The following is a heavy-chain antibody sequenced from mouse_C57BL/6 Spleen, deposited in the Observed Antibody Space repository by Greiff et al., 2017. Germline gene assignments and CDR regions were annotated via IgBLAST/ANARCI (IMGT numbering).Heavy chain of an antibody. CDR1: GYSITSGYY. V-gene: IGHV3-6*01. CDR3: ARASYSNLYAMDY. J-gene: IGHJ4*01. CDR2: ISYDGSN. D-gene: IGHD2-5*01. Sequence: EVKLVESGPGLVKPSQSLSLTCSVTGYSITSGYYWNWIRQFPGNKLEWMGYISYDGSNNYNPSLKNRISITRDTSKNQFFLKLNSVTTEDTATYYCARASYSNLYAMDYWGQGTSVTVSS.